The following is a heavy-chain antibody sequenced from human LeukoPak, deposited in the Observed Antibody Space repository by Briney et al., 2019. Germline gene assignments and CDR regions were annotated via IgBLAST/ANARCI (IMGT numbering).Heavy chain of an antibody. V-gene: IGHV4-59*08. CDR3: AKLSHIAAAGAYSYHSLNI. J-gene: IGHJ6*02. CDR2: IHYTGNT. D-gene: IGHD6-13*01. CDR1: GGSISDDA. Sequence: SETLSLTCSVSGGSISDDAWAWIRRPPGRGLEWIGHIHYTGNTDYNPSLKSRVTLSVDTPKNQFSLKVSSVTAADTAVYYCAKLSHIAAAGAYSYHSLNIWSQGTTVTVSS.